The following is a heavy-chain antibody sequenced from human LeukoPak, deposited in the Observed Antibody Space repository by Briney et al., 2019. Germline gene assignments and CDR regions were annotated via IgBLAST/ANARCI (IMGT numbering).Heavy chain of an antibody. D-gene: IGHD2-15*01. CDR2: VYPGHSDT. CDR1: GYSLTSYW. J-gene: IGHJ4*02. Sequence: GESLKISCKGSGYSLTSYWIGWVRQMPGKGLEWMGIVYPGHSDTRYSPSFQGQVTISADKSVTTAYLQWSSLKASDTAIYYCARRQGDGVALDYWGQGTLVTVSS. CDR3: ARRQGDGVALDY. V-gene: IGHV5-51*01.